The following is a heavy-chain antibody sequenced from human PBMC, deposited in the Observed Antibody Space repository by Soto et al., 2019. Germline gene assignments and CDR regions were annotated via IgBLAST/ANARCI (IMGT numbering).Heavy chain of an antibody. D-gene: IGHD4-17*01. J-gene: IGHJ2*01. CDR1: GFTFSSYA. Sequence: EVQLLESGGGLVQPGGSLRLSCAASGFTFSSYAMSWVRQAPGKGLEWVSAISGSGGSTYYADSVKGRFTISRDNPKNTLYLKMNSLRAEDTAVYYCARRTVGWYFDLWARGTLVNVSS. CDR3: ARRTVGWYFDL. V-gene: IGHV3-23*01. CDR2: ISGSGGST.